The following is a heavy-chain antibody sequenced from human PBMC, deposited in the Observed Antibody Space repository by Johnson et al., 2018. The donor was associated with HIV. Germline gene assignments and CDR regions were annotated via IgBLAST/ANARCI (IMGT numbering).Heavy chain of an antibody. D-gene: IGHD6-19*01. Sequence: VQLVESGGGLVQPGRSLRLSCAASRFTFSSYGMHWVRQAPGKGLEWVAFIRYDGSNKYYPGSVKGRLTISRENARNSLYLQMTSLRAGDTAGYYGARHKAVADAFDIWGQGTMVTVSS. CDR1: RFTFSSYG. CDR3: ARHKAVADAFDI. CDR2: IRYDGSNK. J-gene: IGHJ3*02. V-gene: IGHV3-33*08.